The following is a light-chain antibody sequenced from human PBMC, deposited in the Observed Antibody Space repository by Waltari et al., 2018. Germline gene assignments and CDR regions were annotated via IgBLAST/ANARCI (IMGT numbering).Light chain of an antibody. J-gene: IGKJ1*01. Sequence: DIQMTQSPSTLAASPGDRVTITCRASQSIRSWLAWYQQKPGKAPKFLIHKASSLESGVPSRFSGSGSGTEFTLTISSLQPDDFATYYCQQYDTFPWAFGQGTTVEIK. CDR1: QSIRSW. V-gene: IGKV1-5*03. CDR2: KAS. CDR3: QQYDTFPWA.